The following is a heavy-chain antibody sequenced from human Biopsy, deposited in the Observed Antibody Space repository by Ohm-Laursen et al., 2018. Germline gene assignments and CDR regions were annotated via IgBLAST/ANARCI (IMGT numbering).Heavy chain of an antibody. Sequence: SLRPSCAASGFTFSSFWMSWVRQAPGKGLEWVANIKQDGSEKNYVDSVKGRFTISRDNAKNSLLLQMNRLRVEDTAVYYCARAYSRGDYWGQGTLVTVSS. CDR3: ARAYSRGDY. CDR1: GFTFSSFW. D-gene: IGHD2-15*01. J-gene: IGHJ4*02. CDR2: IKQDGSEK. V-gene: IGHV3-7*01.